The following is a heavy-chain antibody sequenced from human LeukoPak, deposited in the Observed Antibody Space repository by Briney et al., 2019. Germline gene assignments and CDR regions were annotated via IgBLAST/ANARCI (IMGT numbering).Heavy chain of an antibody. Sequence: GGSLRLSCAASGFTFSSYSTNWVRQAPGKGLEWVSSISSSSSYIYYADSVKGRFTISRDNAKNSLYLQMNSLRAEDTAVYYCAGHITMVRGVIIGEDYWGQGTLVTVSS. D-gene: IGHD3-10*01. CDR1: GFTFSSYS. CDR2: ISSSSSYI. J-gene: IGHJ4*02. V-gene: IGHV3-21*01. CDR3: AGHITMVRGVIIGEDY.